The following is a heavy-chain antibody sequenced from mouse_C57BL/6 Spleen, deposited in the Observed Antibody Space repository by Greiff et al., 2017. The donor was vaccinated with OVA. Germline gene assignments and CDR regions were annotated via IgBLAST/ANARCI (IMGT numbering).Heavy chain of an antibody. CDR2: IDPSDSYT. V-gene: IGHV1-50*01. CDR3: ARGGSLWTSHGFAY. CDR1: GYTFTSYW. D-gene: IGHD1-1*02. Sequence: QVQLQQPGAELVKPGASVKLSCKASGYTFTSYWMQWVKQRPGQGLEWIGEIDPSDSYTNYNQKFKGKATLTVDTSSSTAYMQLSSLTSEDSAVEYCARGGSLWTSHGFAYWGQGTLVTVSA. J-gene: IGHJ3*01.